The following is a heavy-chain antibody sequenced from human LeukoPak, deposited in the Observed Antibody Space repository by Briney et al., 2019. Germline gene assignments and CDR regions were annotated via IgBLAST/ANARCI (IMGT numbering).Heavy chain of an antibody. CDR1: GVTFSRCKN. CDR3: ACTLGYCSVTSCHAPFDP. V-gene: IGHV4-38-2*02. D-gene: IGHD2-2*03. CDR2: INSSRST. J-gene: IGHJ5*02. Sequence: ETLTLTCTVSGVTFSRCKNRGWLRAPAGKGEGGTGMINSSRSTYYDHSLKSLVTMSADTSTTHLSLRLRSVTAADTSIYYCACTLGYCSVTSCHAPFDPGGQGSLVTVSS.